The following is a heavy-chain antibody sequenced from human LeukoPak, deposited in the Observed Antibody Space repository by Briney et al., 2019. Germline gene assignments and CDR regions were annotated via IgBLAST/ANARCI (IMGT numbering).Heavy chain of an antibody. CDR1: GFTFSSHW. Sequence: GGSPRLSCAASGFTFSSHWMNWVRQAPGKGLEWVAHINQDGGEKFYVDSVKGRFTISRDNAKNSPYLQMNSLRAEDTATYYCARDSYRALEYWGQGTLVTVSS. J-gene: IGHJ4*02. D-gene: IGHD1-14*01. V-gene: IGHV3-7*01. CDR2: INQDGGEK. CDR3: ARDSYRALEY.